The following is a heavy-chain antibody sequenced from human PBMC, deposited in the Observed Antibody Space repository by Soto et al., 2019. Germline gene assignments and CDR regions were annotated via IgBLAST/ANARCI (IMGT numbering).Heavy chain of an antibody. CDR2: IYPGDSDT. Sequence: KVSCKASGYTFTGYYMHWVRQAPGQGLEWMGIIYPGDSDTRYSPSFQGQVTISADKSISTAYLQWSSLKASDTAMYYCARQVVTPPGPMGMDVWGQGTTVTVSS. CDR1: GYTFTGYY. CDR3: ARQVVTPPGPMGMDV. D-gene: IGHD2-21*02. J-gene: IGHJ6*02. V-gene: IGHV5-51*01.